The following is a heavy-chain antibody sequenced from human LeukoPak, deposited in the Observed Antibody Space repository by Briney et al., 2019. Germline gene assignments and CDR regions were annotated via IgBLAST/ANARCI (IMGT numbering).Heavy chain of an antibody. J-gene: IGHJ4*02. CDR2: ISSSSSYT. Sequence: GGSLRLSCAASGFTFSDYYMSWIRQAPGKGLEWVSYISSSSSYTNYADSVKGRFTISRDNAKNSLYLQMNSLRAEDTAVYYCARARSGYDPLDYWGQGTLVTVSS. CDR3: ARARSGYDPLDY. V-gene: IGHV3-11*06. D-gene: IGHD5-12*01. CDR1: GFTFSDYY.